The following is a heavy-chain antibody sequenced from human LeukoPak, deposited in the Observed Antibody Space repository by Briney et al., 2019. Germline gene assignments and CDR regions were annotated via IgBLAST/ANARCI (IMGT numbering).Heavy chain of an antibody. D-gene: IGHD3-22*01. CDR2: ISAYNGNT. Sequence: SVKVSCKASGYTFTSYGISWVRQAPGQGLEWMGWISAYNGNTNYAQKLQGRVTMTTDTSTSTAYMELRSLRSDDTAVYYCARFPHRNYYDSSGPRTPFDYWGQGTLVTVSS. CDR1: GYTFTSYG. V-gene: IGHV1-18*01. CDR3: ARFPHRNYYDSSGPRTPFDY. J-gene: IGHJ4*02.